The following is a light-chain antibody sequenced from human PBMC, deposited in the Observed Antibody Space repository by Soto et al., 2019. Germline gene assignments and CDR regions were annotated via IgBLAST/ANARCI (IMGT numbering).Light chain of an antibody. CDR3: SSYTSSSTLGV. CDR1: SSDVGGYKF. Sequence: QSALTQPASVSGSPGQSITISCTGTSSDVGGYKFVSWYQHHPGKAPKLMIYEVSNRPSGVSNRFSGSKSGNTASLTISGLQAEDEADYYCSSYTSSSTLGVFGGGTKVTVL. J-gene: IGLJ3*02. V-gene: IGLV2-14*01. CDR2: EVS.